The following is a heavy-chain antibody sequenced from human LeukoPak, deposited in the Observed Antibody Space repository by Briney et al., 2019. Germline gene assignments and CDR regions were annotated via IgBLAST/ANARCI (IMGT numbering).Heavy chain of an antibody. V-gene: IGHV3-15*01. CDR3: ARAALMTTPTTDLYYFDY. D-gene: IGHD3-16*01. CDR2: IKSKIDGGTT. CDR1: GFTITNAR. Sequence: PGGSLRLSCAASGFTITNARMGWVRQAPGKGLEWVGLIKSKIDGGTTDFAAPVKDRFTISTDDSKHTLYLQMNSLKSEDTAVYYCARAALMTTPTTDLYYFDYWGQGTLVTVSS. J-gene: IGHJ4*02.